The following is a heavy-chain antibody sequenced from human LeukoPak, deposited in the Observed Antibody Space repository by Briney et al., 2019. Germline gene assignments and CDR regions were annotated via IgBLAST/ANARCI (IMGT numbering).Heavy chain of an antibody. CDR2: IYYGGST. J-gene: IGHJ3*02. V-gene: IGHV4-59*08. D-gene: IGHD6-13*01. CDR3: ARVLAAAGDAFDI. Sequence: TASETLSLTCTVSGGSISSYYWSWIRQPPGKGLEWIGYIYYGGSTYYNPSLKSRVTISVGTSKNQFSLKLSSVTAADTAVYYCARVLAAAGDAFDIWGQGTMVTVSS. CDR1: GGSISSYY.